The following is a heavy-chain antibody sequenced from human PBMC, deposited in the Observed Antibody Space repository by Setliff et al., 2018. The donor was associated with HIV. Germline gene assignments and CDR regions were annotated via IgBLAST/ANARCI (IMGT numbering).Heavy chain of an antibody. V-gene: IGHV1-46*01. J-gene: IGHJ4*02. CDR1: GYTFSNYC. CDR3: ARDRTAGYNYDYGY. D-gene: IGHD3-16*01. Sequence: ASVKVSCKASGYTFSNYCIHWVRQATGQGLEWLGMVNPSGGSIAYAQKFQGRVTMTRDTSTNTVYMDLSGLRSDETAVYYCARDRTAGYNYDYGYWGQGTLVNRLL. CDR2: VNPSGGSI.